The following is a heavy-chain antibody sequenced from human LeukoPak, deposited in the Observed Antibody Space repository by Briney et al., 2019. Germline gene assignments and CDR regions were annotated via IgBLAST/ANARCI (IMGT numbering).Heavy chain of an antibody. CDR2: INAYNGNT. Sequence: ASVKVSCKASGYTFTSYGISWVRQAPGQGREWMGWINAYNGNTNYAQKLQGRVTMTTDTSTSTAYMELRSLRSDDTAVYYCARDRVGRTSAFDAFDIWGQGTMVTVSS. D-gene: IGHD1-26*01. CDR1: GYTFTSYG. J-gene: IGHJ3*02. CDR3: ARDRVGRTSAFDAFDI. V-gene: IGHV1-18*01.